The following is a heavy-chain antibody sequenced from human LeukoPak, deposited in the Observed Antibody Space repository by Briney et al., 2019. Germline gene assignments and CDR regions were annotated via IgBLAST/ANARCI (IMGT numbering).Heavy chain of an antibody. J-gene: IGHJ5*02. D-gene: IGHD1-26*01. CDR2: IYYSGST. CDR3: ARHAGGATGPYDWFDP. CDR1: GGSISSSSYY. Sequence: SETLSLTCTVSGGSISSSSYYWGWIRQPPGKGLECIGSIYYSGSTYYNPSLKSRVTISVDTSKNQFSLKLSSVTAADTAVYYCARHAGGATGPYDWFDPWGQGTLVTVSS. V-gene: IGHV4-39*01.